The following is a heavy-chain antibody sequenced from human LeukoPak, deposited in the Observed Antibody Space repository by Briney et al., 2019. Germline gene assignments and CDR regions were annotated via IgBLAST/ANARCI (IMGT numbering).Heavy chain of an antibody. J-gene: IGHJ1*01. CDR2: IYYSGST. CDR1: GGSVSSYY. CDR3: ASGIAVTSPVH. V-gene: IGHV4-59*02. Sequence: PSETLSLTCTVSGGSVSSYYWNWLRQPPGKGLEWIWYIYYSGSTNYNPSLKSRVTISVDTSKNQFSLKLNSVTAADTAAYYCASGIAVTSPVHWGQGTLVTVSS. D-gene: IGHD4-11*01.